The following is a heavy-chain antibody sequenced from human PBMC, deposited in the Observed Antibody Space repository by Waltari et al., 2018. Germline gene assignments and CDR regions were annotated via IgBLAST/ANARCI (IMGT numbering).Heavy chain of an antibody. CDR1: GYTFTGHY. CDR3: ARDYHSGGYATDY. CDR2: INPDSGGT. D-gene: IGHD5-18*01. J-gene: IGHJ4*02. Sequence: QVQLVQSGAEVKEPGASVKVSCKASGYTFTGHYMHWVRQTPGQGLEWMGSINPDSGGTDYAPKFQGRVTMTRDTSINTRYLELSSLRADDTAVYFCARDYHSGGYATDYWGQGTRVTVSS. V-gene: IGHV1-2*02.